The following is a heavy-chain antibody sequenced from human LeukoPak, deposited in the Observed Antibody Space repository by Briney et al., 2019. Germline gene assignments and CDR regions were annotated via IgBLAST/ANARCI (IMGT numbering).Heavy chain of an antibody. J-gene: IGHJ4*02. Sequence: GGSLRLSCAASGFTFSNAWMSWVRQAPGKGLEWVSAISGSGGSTYYADSVKGRFTISRDNSKNTLYLQMNSLRAEDTAVYYCATGEGALDYWGQGTLVTVSS. CDR1: GFTFSNAW. V-gene: IGHV3-23*01. CDR3: ATGEGALDY. D-gene: IGHD1-26*01. CDR2: ISGSGGST.